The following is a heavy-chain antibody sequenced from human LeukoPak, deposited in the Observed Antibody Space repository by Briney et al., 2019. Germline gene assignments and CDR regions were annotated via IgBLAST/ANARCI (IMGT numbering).Heavy chain of an antibody. D-gene: IGHD3-10*01. J-gene: IGHJ4*02. Sequence: PSETLSLTCTASGGSISSYYWSWIRQPPGQGLEWIGYIYYSGSTNYKPSLKSRVTISVDTSKNQFSLKLSSVTAADTAVYYCAGLYASGTYYGYWGQGTLVTVSS. V-gene: IGHV4-59*08. CDR3: AGLYASGTYYGY. CDR2: IYYSGST. CDR1: GGSISSYY.